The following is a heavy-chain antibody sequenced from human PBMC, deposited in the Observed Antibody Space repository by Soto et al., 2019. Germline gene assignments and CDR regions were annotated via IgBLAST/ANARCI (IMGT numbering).Heavy chain of an antibody. J-gene: IGHJ4*02. Sequence: QVQLVESGGGVVQPGGSLRLSCAASGFTFSYYGFHWVRQAPGKGLEWVAVMHTGGNEKYYVDSVKGRFTVSRDDYRNMVYLEMGGLRAEDTAEYFCARDADTTGHYSHFDLWGRGALVAVS. V-gene: IGHV3-33*08. D-gene: IGHD3-9*01. CDR2: MHTGGNEK. CDR1: GFTFSYYG. CDR3: ARDADTTGHYSHFDL.